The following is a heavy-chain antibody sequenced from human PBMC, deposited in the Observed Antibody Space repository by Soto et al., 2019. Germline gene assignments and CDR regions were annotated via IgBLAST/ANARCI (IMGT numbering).Heavy chain of an antibody. CDR2: ISGSPGST. D-gene: IGHD3-22*01. V-gene: IGHV3-23*01. CDR3: AKDGYDSSGDLYHFDH. Sequence: PGGSLRLSCAASGFTFITYAMSWVRQTPGKGLEWVSSISGSPGSTYYADPVKGRFTISRDNSKKTLFLQMSSLRAEDTAVYYCAKDGYDSSGDLYHFDHWGQGTPVTVSS. CDR1: GFTFITYA. J-gene: IGHJ4*02.